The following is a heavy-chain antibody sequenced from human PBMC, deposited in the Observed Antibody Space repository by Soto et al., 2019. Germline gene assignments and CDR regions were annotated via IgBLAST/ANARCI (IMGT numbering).Heavy chain of an antibody. CDR3: ARDSGGEATVRGVIRLLYYMDV. Sequence: ASVKVSCKASGYTFTTYAIHWVRQAPGQRLEWMGWINAGSGNTKYSREFQDRVTITRDTAATTAYMELSSLGSEDTAVYYCARDSGGEATVRGVIRLLYYMDVWGKGTPVTVSS. V-gene: IGHV1-3*03. CDR2: INAGSGNT. J-gene: IGHJ6*03. CDR1: GYTFTTYA. D-gene: IGHD3-10*01.